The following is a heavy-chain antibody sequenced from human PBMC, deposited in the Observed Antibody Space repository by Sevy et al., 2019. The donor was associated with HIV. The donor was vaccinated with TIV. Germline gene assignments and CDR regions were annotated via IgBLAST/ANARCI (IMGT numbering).Heavy chain of an antibody. J-gene: IGHJ4*02. Sequence: GGSLRLSCAASGFTFDDYAMHWVRQAPGKGLEWVSGISWNSGSIGYADSVKGRFTISRDNAKNSLYLQMNSLRAEDTALYYYAKVRIFGSGWFFYDYWGQGTLVTVSS. CDR1: GFTFDDYA. CDR2: ISWNSGSI. V-gene: IGHV3-9*01. D-gene: IGHD6-19*01. CDR3: AKVRIFGSGWFFYDY.